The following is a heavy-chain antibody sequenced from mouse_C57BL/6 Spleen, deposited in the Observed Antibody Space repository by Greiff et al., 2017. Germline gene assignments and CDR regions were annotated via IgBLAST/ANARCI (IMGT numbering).Heavy chain of an antibody. V-gene: IGHV1-81*01. CDR1: GYTFTSYG. CDR3: ARNFPITTVVAPFAY. CDR2: IYPRSGNT. J-gene: IGHJ3*01. Sequence: QVQLQQSGAELARPGASVKLSCKASGYTFTSYGISWVKQRTGQGLEWIGEIYPRSGNTYYNEKFKGKATLTADKSSSTAYMELSSLTSEDSAVYFGARNFPITTVVAPFAYWGQGTLVTVSA. D-gene: IGHD1-1*01.